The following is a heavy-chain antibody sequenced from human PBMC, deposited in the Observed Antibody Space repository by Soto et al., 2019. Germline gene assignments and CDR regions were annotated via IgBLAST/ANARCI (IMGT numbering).Heavy chain of an antibody. CDR2: ISGSGGST. D-gene: IGHD2-2*01. CDR3: ANYSTGVVVPAAIRY. J-gene: IGHJ4*02. CDR1: GFTFSSYA. Sequence: EVQLLESGGGLVQPGGSLRLSCAASGFTFSSYAMSWVRQAPGKGLEWVSAISGSGGSTYYADSVKGRFTISRDNSKNPLYLQMNSLRAEEKAVYYCANYSTGVVVPAAIRYWGQGTLVTVST. V-gene: IGHV3-23*01.